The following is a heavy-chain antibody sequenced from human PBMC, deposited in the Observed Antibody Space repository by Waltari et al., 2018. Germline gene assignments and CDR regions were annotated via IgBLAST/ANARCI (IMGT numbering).Heavy chain of an antibody. Sequence: QLQLQESGPGLGKPSETLSLTCIVSGGSITSNRHYWAWIRQPPGQGLEWIGTMSYNGATYSSPSLKSRVTVSRDTSKNPLAPKLGSVTAADTAVYYCATYIGASIGTAAFDVWGQGTMVTVSS. J-gene: IGHJ3*01. CDR1: GGSITSNRHY. D-gene: IGHD5-12*01. V-gene: IGHV4-39*01. CDR2: MSYNGAT. CDR3: ATYIGASIGTAAFDV.